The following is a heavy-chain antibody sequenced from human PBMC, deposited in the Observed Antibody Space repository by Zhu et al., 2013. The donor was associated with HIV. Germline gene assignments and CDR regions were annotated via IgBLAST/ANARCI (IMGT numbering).Heavy chain of an antibody. D-gene: IGHD3-22*01. CDR2: VNPSGGST. Sequence: QVQLVQSGAEVKKPGSSVKVSCKASGGTFSNYCISWVRQAPGQGLEWMGIVNPSGGSTSYAQKFQGRVTVTRDTSTSTVYMELSSLRSEDTAVYYCARDHNSGYYSYFDYWGQGTLVTVSS. CDR1: GGTFSNYC. J-gene: IGHJ4*02. CDR3: ARDHNSGYYSYFDY. V-gene: IGHV1-46*01.